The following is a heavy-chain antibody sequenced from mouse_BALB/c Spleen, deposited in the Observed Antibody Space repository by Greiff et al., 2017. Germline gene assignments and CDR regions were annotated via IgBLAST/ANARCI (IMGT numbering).Heavy chain of an antibody. D-gene: IGHD1-1*01. V-gene: IGHV14-3*02. CDR1: GFNIKDTY. CDR3: AREYYGSSYFDY. Sequence: EVQLQQSGAELVKPGASVKLSCTASGFNIKDTYMHWVKQRPEQGLEWIGRIDPANGNTKYDPKFQGKATITADTSSNTAYLQLSSLTSEDTAVYYCAREYYGSSYFDYWGQGTTLTVSS. CDR2: IDPANGNT. J-gene: IGHJ2*01.